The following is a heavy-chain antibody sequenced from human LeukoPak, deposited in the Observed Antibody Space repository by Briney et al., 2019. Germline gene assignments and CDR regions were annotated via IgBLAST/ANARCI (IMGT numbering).Heavy chain of an antibody. J-gene: IGHJ6*03. D-gene: IGHD3-22*01. V-gene: IGHV1-8*01. CDR3: ARASSAEMDYYYYYMDV. Sequence: ASVKVSCKASGYTFTSYDINWVRQATGQGLEWMGWMNPNSGNTGYAQKFQGRVTMTRNTSISTAYMELSSLRSEDTAMYYCARASSAEMDYYYYYMDVWGKGTTVTVSS. CDR2: MNPNSGNT. CDR1: GYTFTSYD.